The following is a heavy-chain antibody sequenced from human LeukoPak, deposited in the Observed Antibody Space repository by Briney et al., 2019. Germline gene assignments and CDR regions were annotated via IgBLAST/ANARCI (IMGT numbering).Heavy chain of an antibody. D-gene: IGHD5-18*01. Sequence: SVKVSCKASGFTFTSSAVQWVRQARGQRLEWIGWIVVGSGNTNYAQKFQERVTITRDTPTSTAYMELSSLRSEDTAVYYCAALTDTAMVTDYWGQGTLVTVSS. CDR1: GFTFTSSA. V-gene: IGHV1-58*01. CDR2: IVVGSGNT. J-gene: IGHJ4*02. CDR3: AALTDTAMVTDY.